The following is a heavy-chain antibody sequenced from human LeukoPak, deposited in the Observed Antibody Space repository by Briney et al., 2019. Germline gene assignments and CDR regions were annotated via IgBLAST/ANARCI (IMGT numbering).Heavy chain of an antibody. CDR1: GYTFSDYY. V-gene: IGHV3-11*04. D-gene: IGHD3-16*01. J-gene: IGHJ4*01. CDR3: ASIGGQDGY. Sequence: PGGCLRLSCAASGYTFSDYYLSGISEAPGKGREWGSYISGSGGTKYYADSVKGRFPISRDTAKNSLYLPKKSVRAEDTGVYLCASIGGQDGYRGPGTLVT. CDR2: ISGSGGTK.